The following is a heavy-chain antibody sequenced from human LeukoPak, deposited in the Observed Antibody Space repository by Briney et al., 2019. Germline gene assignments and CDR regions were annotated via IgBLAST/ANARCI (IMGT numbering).Heavy chain of an antibody. CDR1: GGTFSSYA. D-gene: IGHD3-22*01. V-gene: IGHV1-69*13. Sequence: SVKVSCKASGGTFSSYAISWVRQAPGQGLEWMGGIIPIFGTANYAQKFQGRVTITADESTSTAYMELSSLRSEDTAVYYCAKNQYYYDSSGFYYFDYWGQGTLVTVSS. CDR2: IIPIFGTA. J-gene: IGHJ4*02. CDR3: AKNQYYYDSSGFYYFDY.